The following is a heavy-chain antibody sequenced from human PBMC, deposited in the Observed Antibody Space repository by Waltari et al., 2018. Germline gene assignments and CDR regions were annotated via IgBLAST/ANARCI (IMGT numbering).Heavy chain of an antibody. CDR1: GFTFSSYS. CDR2: ISSSSSYI. CDR3: ARVRGYYGWYFDL. Sequence: EVQLVESGGGLVKPGGSLRLSCAASGFTFSSYSMNWVRQAPGKGLEWVSSISSSSSYIYYADSVKGRFTISRDNAKNTLYLQMNSLRAEDTAVYYCARVRGYYGWYFDLWGRGTLVTVSS. V-gene: IGHV3-21*01. D-gene: IGHD3-3*01. J-gene: IGHJ2*01.